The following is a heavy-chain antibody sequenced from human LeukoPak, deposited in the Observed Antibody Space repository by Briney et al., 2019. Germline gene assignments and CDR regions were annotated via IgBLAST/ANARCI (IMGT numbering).Heavy chain of an antibody. CDR1: GYTFTSYY. V-gene: IGHV1-18*04. CDR2: ISAYNGNT. D-gene: IGHD3-3*01. CDR3: ARADYDFWSGYFSWFDP. Sequence: ASVKVSCKASGYTFTSYYMHWVRQAPGQGLEWMGWISAYNGNTNYAQKLQGRVTMTTDTSTSTAYMELRSLRSDDTAVYYCARADYDFWSGYFSWFDPWGQGTLVTVSS. J-gene: IGHJ5*02.